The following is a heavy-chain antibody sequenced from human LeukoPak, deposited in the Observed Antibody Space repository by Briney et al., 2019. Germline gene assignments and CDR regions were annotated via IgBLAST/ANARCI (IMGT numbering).Heavy chain of an antibody. V-gene: IGHV4-4*07. CDR2: IYTSGST. Sequence: SETLSLTCTVSGGSINIYYWSWIRQPAGKGLEWIGRIYTSGSTNYNPSLKTRVTMSVDTSKDQFSLKLSSVTAADTAVYYCARGPLTMTRGFDPWGQGTLVTVSS. CDR3: ARGPLTMTRGFDP. J-gene: IGHJ5*02. CDR1: GGSINIYY. D-gene: IGHD4-17*01.